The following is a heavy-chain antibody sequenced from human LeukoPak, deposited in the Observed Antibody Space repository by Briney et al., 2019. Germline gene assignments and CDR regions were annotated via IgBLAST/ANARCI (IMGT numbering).Heavy chain of an antibody. Sequence: GGSLRLSCAASGFTFSSYAMSWVRQAPGKGLEWVSAISGSGGSTYYADSVKGRFTISRDNSKNTLYLQMNSLRAEDTAVYYCASPSWYYYDSSGLWIDYWGQGTLVTVSS. D-gene: IGHD3-22*01. J-gene: IGHJ4*02. CDR1: GFTFSSYA. V-gene: IGHV3-23*01. CDR3: ASPSWYYYDSSGLWIDY. CDR2: ISGSGGST.